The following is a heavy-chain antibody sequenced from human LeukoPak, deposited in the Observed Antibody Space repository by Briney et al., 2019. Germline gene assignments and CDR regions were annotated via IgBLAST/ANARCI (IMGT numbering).Heavy chain of an antibody. CDR3: ARGVAGTVIMRGSHAFDI. CDR1: GGSISSYY. J-gene: IGHJ3*02. D-gene: IGHD6-19*01. V-gene: IGHV4-59*01. CDR2: IYYSGST. Sequence: SETLSLTCTVSGGSISSYYWSWTRQPPGKGLEWIGSIYYSGSTNYNPSLKSQVTISLETSKNQFSLKLSSVTAADTAVYYCARGVAGTVIMRGSHAFDIWGQGTIVPVSS.